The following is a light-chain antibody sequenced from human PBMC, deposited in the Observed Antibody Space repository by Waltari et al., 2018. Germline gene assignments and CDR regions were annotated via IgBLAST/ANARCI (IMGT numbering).Light chain of an antibody. CDR2: DVS. J-gene: IGLJ2*01. CDR1: SSAVGDYNS. V-gene: IGLV2-14*03. CDR3: SSYTSSSTYVV. Sequence: QSSLTQPSPFPGSRGHSSPISCPRTSSAVGDYNSVSWYQRHPGKAPKLFIFDVSNRPSGVSNRFSGSKSGDTASLTISGLQAEDEADYYCSSYTSSSTYVVFGGGTKLTVL.